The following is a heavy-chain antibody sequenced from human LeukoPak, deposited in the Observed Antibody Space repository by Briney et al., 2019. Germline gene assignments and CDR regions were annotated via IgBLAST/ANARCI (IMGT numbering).Heavy chain of an antibody. D-gene: IGHD6-13*01. J-gene: IGHJ4*02. CDR1: GDSVSSNSAA. CDR3: ARSIAADLDY. Sequence: SQTLSLTCAISGDSVSSNSAAWNWIRQSPSRGLEWLGRTYYRSKWYNDYAVSVKSRITINPDTSKNQFSLKLSSVTAADTAVYFCARSIAADLDYWAQGTLVTVSS. V-gene: IGHV6-1*01. CDR2: TYYRSKWYN.